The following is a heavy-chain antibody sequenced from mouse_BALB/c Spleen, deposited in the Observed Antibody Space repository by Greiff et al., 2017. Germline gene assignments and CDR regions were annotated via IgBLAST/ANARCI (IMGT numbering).Heavy chain of an antibody. CDR3: ARKIGNYVFAY. Sequence: QVQLQQSGAELVRPGTSVKVSCKASGYAFTNYLIEWVKQRPGQGLEWIGVINPGSGGTNYNEKFKGKATLTADKSSSTAYMELSSLTSEDSAVYYCARKIGNYVFAYWGQGTLVTVSA. CDR2: INPGSGGT. D-gene: IGHD2-1*01. J-gene: IGHJ3*01. V-gene: IGHV1-54*01. CDR1: GYAFTNYL.